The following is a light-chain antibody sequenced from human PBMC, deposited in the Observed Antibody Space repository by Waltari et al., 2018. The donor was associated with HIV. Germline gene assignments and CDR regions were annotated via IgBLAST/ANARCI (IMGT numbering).Light chain of an antibody. J-gene: IGLJ2*01. V-gene: IGLV2-23*02. CDR1: SSDVGGYNL. CDR3: CAYAGSTTYVI. CDR2: EVS. Sequence: QSALTQPASVSGSPGQSITISCTGTSSDVGGYNLVSWYQQHPGKAPKLMIYEVSKRPSVVFNRFSGSKSGNTASLTISGLQAEDEADYYCCAYAGSTTYVIFGGGTKLTVL.